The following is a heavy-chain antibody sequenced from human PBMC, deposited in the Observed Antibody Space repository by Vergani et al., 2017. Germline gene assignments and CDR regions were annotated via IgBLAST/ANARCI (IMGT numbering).Heavy chain of an antibody. J-gene: IGHJ6*03. D-gene: IGHD2-15*01. CDR1: GYTFTTYD. Sequence: QVQLVQSGAEVKKPGASVKVSCKASGYTFTTYDINWVRQATGQGLEWMGWMNPISGNTGSAEKFQGRVTITRDTSISTAYMELSSLRSEDTAVYYCAKDGSSSGMGYYYYYMDVWGKGTTVTVSS. CDR3: AKDGSSSGMGYYYYYMDV. V-gene: IGHV1-8*01. CDR2: MNPISGNT.